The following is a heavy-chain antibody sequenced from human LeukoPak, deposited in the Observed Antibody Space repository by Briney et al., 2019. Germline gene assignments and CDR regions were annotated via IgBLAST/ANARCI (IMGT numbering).Heavy chain of an antibody. J-gene: IGHJ4*02. CDR2: IKQDGSEK. CDR3: ASRRSGLSSYYFDY. CDR1: GFTFSSYW. D-gene: IGHD2-15*01. V-gene: IGHV3-7*01. Sequence: PGGSLRLSCAAYGFTFSSYWMSWVRQAPGKGLEWVANIKQDGSEKYYVDSVKGRFTISRDNAKNSLYLQMNSLRAEDTAVYYCASRRSGLSSYYFDYWGQGTLVTVSS.